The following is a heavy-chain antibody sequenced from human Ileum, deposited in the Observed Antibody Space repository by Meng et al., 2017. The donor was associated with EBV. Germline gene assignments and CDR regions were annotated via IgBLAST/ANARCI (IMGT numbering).Heavy chain of an antibody. J-gene: IGHJ4*02. Sequence: VELVESGGVWVQAGGSLRLFCAASGIQFGDYSMHLVRQAPGKGLGLVSIITWDGDITYYGDSVKGRFTISREKSKDSLYLQMDSLGTEDSALYYCLRDRKGYRAFDYWGQGTLVTVSS. D-gene: IGHD5-12*01. V-gene: IGHV3-43*01. CDR2: ITWDGDIT. CDR1: GIQFGDYS. CDR3: LRDRKGYRAFDY.